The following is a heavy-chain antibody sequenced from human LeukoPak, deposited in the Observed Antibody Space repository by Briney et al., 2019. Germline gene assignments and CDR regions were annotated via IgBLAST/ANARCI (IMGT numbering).Heavy chain of an antibody. CDR2: IHHSGST. Sequence: KSSETLSLTCAVYGGSFSGYYWSWIRQPPGKGLECIGEIHHSGSTNYNPSLKSRVTLSVDTSKNQFSLKLSSVTAADTAVYYCARGRRVTTLGRAFDYWGQGTLVTVSS. CDR3: ARGRRVTTLGRAFDY. D-gene: IGHD4-17*01. V-gene: IGHV4-34*01. CDR1: GGSFSGYY. J-gene: IGHJ4*02.